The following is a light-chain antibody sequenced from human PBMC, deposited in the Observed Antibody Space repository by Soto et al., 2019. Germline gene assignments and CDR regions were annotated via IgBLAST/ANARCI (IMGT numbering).Light chain of an antibody. CDR3: QPSRSAIT. J-gene: IGKJ5*01. CDR2: GAS. V-gene: IGKV3-20*01. Sequence: EIVLTQSPGTLSLSPGERATLSCRASQSVPSNYLAWYHQKPGQAPRLLIYGASTRATGIPDRFSGSGSGTDFTLTINRLEPEDFAVYYCQPSRSAITFGQGTR. CDR1: QSVPSNY.